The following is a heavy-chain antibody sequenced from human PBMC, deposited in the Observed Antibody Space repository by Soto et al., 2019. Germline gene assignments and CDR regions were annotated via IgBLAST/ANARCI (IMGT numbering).Heavy chain of an antibody. D-gene: IGHD3-10*01. CDR2: ISAYNGNT. J-gene: IGHJ4*02. Sequence: GESLKISCKASGYTFNRYGISWVRQAPGQGLEWMGWISAYNGNTNYAHKLQGRVTMTTDTSTSTAYMELRSLRSDDTAVYYCAREGYYGSGSADYWGQGTLVTVSS. V-gene: IGHV1-18*01. CDR3: AREGYYGSGSADY. CDR1: GYTFNRYG.